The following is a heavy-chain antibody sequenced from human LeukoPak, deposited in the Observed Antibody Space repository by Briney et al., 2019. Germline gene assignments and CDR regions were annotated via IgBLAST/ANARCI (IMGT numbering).Heavy chain of an antibody. CDR1: GGTFSSYA. V-gene: IGHV1-69*13. CDR2: NIPIFGTA. Sequence: SVKISCKASGGTFSSYAISWVRQAPGQGLEWMGGNIPIFGTANYAQKFQGRVTITADESTSTAYMELSSLRSEDTAVYYCAREPYYYDSSGYTYYYYYGMDVWGQGTTVTVSS. CDR3: AREPYYYDSSGYTYYYYYGMDV. J-gene: IGHJ6*02. D-gene: IGHD3-22*01.